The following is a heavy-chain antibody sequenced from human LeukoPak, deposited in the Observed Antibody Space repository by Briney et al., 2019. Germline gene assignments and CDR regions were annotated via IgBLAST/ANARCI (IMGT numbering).Heavy chain of an antibody. Sequence: SETLSLTCAVYGGSFSGYYRSWIRQPPGKGLEWIGEINHSGSTNYNPSLKSRVTISVDTSKNQFSLKLSSVTAADTAVYYCARGWIQLWYNWFDPWGQGTLVTVSS. D-gene: IGHD5-18*01. V-gene: IGHV4-34*01. CDR3: ARGWIQLWYNWFDP. J-gene: IGHJ5*02. CDR2: INHSGST. CDR1: GGSFSGYY.